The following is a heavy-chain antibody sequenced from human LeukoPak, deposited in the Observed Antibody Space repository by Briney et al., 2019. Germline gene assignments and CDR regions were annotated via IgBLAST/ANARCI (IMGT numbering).Heavy chain of an antibody. Sequence: ASVKVSCKASGYACTNYYMHWVRQAPGQGLEWMGWINTNSGTNYAQKFQGRVTMTRDASVSTAYMELSWLRSDDTAVYYCAKDKGKFDFVDFWGQGTLVTVSS. CDR3: AKDKGKFDFVDF. CDR1: GYACTNYY. D-gene: IGHD2-15*01. J-gene: IGHJ4*02. CDR2: INTNSGT. V-gene: IGHV1-2*02.